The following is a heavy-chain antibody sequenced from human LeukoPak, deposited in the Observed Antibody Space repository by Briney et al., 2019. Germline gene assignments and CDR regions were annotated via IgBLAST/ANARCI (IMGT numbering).Heavy chain of an antibody. CDR3: ARDLIFGVVIRHYMDV. D-gene: IGHD3-3*01. J-gene: IGHJ6*03. CDR2: ISYDGSNK. CDR1: GFTFSSYA. Sequence: GGSLRLSCAASGFTFSSYAMHWVRQAPGKGLEWVAVISYDGSNKYYADSVKGRFTISRDNSKNTLYLQMNSLRAEDTAVYYCARDLIFGVVIRHYMDVWGKGTTVTVSS. V-gene: IGHV3-30*04.